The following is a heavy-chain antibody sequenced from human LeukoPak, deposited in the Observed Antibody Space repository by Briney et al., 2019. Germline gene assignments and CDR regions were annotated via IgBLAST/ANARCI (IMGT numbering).Heavy chain of an antibody. V-gene: IGHV4-39*01. J-gene: IGHJ5*02. CDR1: GGSISSSSYY. D-gene: IGHD3-10*01. CDR3: ARLRYYGSGSYPMTGNWFDP. CDR2: ICYSRSS. Sequence: SETLSLTCTVSGGSISSSSYYWSRIRPPPGKGLEWYVYICYSRSSYYNPSLNSRVTISVDTSKNQFSLKLSSVTAADTAVYYCARLRYYGSGSYPMTGNWFDPWGQGTLVTVSS.